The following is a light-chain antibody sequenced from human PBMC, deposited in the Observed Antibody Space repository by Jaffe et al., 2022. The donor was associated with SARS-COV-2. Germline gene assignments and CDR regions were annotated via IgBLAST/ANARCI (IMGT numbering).Light chain of an antibody. CDR2: DAS. Sequence: EIVMTQSPATLSVSPGERATLSCRASQSVSSNLAWYQQKPGQAPRLLIYDASTRATGLPARFSGSGSGTEFTLTITSLQSEDFAVYYCQQYNDWLTFGGGTKVEIK. J-gene: IGKJ4*01. CDR3: QQYNDWLT. CDR1: QSVSSN. V-gene: IGKV3-15*01.